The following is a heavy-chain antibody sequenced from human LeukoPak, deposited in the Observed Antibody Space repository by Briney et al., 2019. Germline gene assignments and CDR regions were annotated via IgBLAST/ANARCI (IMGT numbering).Heavy chain of an antibody. D-gene: IGHD3-3*01. J-gene: IGHJ6*03. CDR1: GFTFSSYG. CDR2: ISYDGSNK. CDR3: AKDQGYDFWSGYLHYYYYYMDV. V-gene: IGHV3-30*18. Sequence: GRSLRLSCAASGFTFSSYGMHWVRQAPGKGLERVAVISYDGSNKYYADSVKGRFTISRDNSKNTLYLQMNSLRAEDTAVYYCAKDQGYDFWSGYLHYYYYYMDVWGKGTTVTVSS.